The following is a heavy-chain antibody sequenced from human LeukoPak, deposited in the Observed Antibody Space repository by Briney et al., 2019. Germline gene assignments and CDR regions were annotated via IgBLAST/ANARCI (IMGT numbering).Heavy chain of an antibody. D-gene: IGHD1-26*01. J-gene: IGHJ3*02. V-gene: IGHV3-74*01. CDR1: GFTFSSYW. CDR2: IYSDGRRT. CDR3: ARSGRGGAFDI. Sequence: GGSLRLSCAASGFTFSSYWMHWVRQAPGKGLVWVSRIYSDGRRTDYADSVKGRFTISGDNAKNTLYLQMNSLRAEDTAVYYCARSGRGGAFDIWGQGTMVTVSS.